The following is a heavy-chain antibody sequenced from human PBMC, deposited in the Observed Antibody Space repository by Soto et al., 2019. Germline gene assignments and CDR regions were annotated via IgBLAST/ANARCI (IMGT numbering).Heavy chain of an antibody. J-gene: IGHJ5*02. CDR1: GGTFSSYA. V-gene: IGHV1-69*12. CDR2: IIPIFGTA. CDR3: ARGGYDFWSVSWFDP. Sequence: QVQLVQSGAEVKKPGSSVKVSCKASGGTFSSYAISWVRQAPGQGLEWMGGIIPIFGTANYAQKFQGRVTIXXDXSXXTAYMELSSLRSEDTAVYYCARGGYDFWSVSWFDPWGQGTLVTVSS. D-gene: IGHD3-3*01.